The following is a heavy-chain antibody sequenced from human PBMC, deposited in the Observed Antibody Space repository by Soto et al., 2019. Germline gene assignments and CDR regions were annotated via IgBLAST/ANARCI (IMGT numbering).Heavy chain of an antibody. Sequence: GGSLRLSCAASGFTFSSYWMNWVRHAPGKGLVWVSRINNDGSSTYYADSVKGRFTISRDNAKNTLYLEMNSLRAEDTAVFYCAKGWQQLVRGYFDYWGQGIPVTVSS. J-gene: IGHJ4*02. D-gene: IGHD6-13*01. V-gene: IGHV3-74*01. CDR3: AKGWQQLVRGYFDY. CDR1: GFTFSSYW. CDR2: INNDGSST.